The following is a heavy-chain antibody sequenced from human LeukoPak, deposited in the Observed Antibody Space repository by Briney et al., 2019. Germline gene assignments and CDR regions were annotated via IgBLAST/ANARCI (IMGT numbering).Heavy chain of an antibody. D-gene: IGHD6-19*01. CDR1: GGSISSYY. J-gene: IGHJ6*03. CDR3: ARSKAVAVPYYYYYMGV. Sequence: PSETLSLTCTVSGGSISSYYWSWIRQPPGKGLEWIGYIYYSGSTNYNPSPKSRVTISVDTSKNQFSLKLSSVTAADTAVYYCARSKAVAVPYYYYYMGVWGKGTTVTVSS. CDR2: IYYSGST. V-gene: IGHV4-59*01.